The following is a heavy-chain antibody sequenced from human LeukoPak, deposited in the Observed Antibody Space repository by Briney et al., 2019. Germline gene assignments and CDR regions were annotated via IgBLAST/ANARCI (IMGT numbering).Heavy chain of an antibody. CDR3: ARVGATVLFGVQY. CDR1: GFTFSSYS. V-gene: IGHV3-21*01. CDR2: ISSSSSYI. D-gene: IGHD1-26*01. J-gene: IGHJ4*02. Sequence: GGSLRLSCAASGFTFSSYSMNWVRPAPGKGLEWVSSISSSSSYIYYADSVKGRFTISRDNAKNSLYLQMNSLRAEDTAVYYCARVGATVLFGVQYWGQGTLVTVSS.